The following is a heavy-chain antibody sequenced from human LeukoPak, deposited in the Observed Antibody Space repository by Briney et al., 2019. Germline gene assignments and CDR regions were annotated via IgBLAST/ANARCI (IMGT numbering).Heavy chain of an antibody. D-gene: IGHD3-22*01. Sequence: TGGSLRLSCAASGFTFSSYAMSWVRQAPGKGLEWVSAISGSGGSTYYADSVKGRFTISRDNPKNTLYLQMNSLRAEDTAVYYCARSDTYYYDSSGYYPPDYWGQGTLVTVSS. CDR2: ISGSGGST. J-gene: IGHJ4*02. CDR3: ARSDTYYYDSSGYYPPDY. CDR1: GFTFSSYA. V-gene: IGHV3-23*01.